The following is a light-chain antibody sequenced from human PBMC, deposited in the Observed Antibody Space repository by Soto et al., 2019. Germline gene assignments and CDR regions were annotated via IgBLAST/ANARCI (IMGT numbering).Light chain of an antibody. CDR2: DVT. J-gene: IGLJ1*01. CDR3: CSYAGIYTFV. V-gene: IGLV2-11*01. CDR1: SSDVSIYDY. Sequence: QSVLTQPRSVSGSPGQSVIISCTGTSSDVSIYDYVCWYQQHPGKAPKLIIYDVTERPSGVPDRFSGSKSGNTASLTISGLQAEDEAASYCCSYAGIYTFVFANGKKVNVL.